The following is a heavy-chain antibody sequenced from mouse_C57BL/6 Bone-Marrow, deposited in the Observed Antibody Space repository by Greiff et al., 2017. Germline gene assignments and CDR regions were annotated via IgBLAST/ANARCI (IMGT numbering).Heavy chain of an antibody. CDR1: GYTFTSYN. CDR2: IYPGNGDT. J-gene: IGHJ1*03. Sequence: VQLQQSGAELVRPGASVKMSCKASGYTFTSYNMPWVKQTPRQGLEWIGAIYPGNGDTSYNQKFKGKATLTVDKASSTAYMQLSSLTSEDSAVYFGARGAVAPHFDVWGTGTTVTVSS. CDR3: ARGAVAPHFDV. V-gene: IGHV1-12*01. D-gene: IGHD1-3*01.